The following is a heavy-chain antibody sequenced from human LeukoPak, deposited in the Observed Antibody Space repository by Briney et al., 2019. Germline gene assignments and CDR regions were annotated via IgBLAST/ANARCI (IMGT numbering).Heavy chain of an antibody. CDR2: INPNSGGT. D-gene: IGHD3-3*01. V-gene: IGHV1-2*02. Sequence: ASVKVSCKASGYTFAGYYMHWVRQAPGQGLEWMGWINPNSGGTNYAQKFQGRVTMTRDTSISTAYMELSRLRSDDTAVYYCARALRRRFLESPWGQGTLVTVSS. J-gene: IGHJ5*02. CDR1: GYTFAGYY. CDR3: ARALRRRFLESP.